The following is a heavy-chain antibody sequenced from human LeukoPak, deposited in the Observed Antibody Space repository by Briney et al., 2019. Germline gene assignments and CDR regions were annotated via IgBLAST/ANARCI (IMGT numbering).Heavy chain of an antibody. V-gene: IGHV4-59*12. J-gene: IGHJ6*02. CDR2: IYYSGST. Sequence: SETLSLTCTVSGGSISSYYWSWIRQPPGKGLEWIGYIYYSGSTNYNPSLKSRVTISVDTSKNQFSLKLSSVTAADTAVYYCARTYYYDSSGYYPYGMDVWGQGTTVTVSS. CDR3: ARTYYYDSSGYYPYGMDV. D-gene: IGHD3-22*01. CDR1: GGSISSYY.